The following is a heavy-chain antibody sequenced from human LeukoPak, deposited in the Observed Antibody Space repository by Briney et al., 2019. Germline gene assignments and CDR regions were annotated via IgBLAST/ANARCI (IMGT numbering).Heavy chain of an antibody. J-gene: IGHJ4*02. CDR2: ISGSGGST. D-gene: IGHD6-19*01. Sequence: PAGGSLRLSCAASGFTFSSYAMSWVRQAPGKGLEWVSAISGSGGSTYYADSVKGRFTISRDNSKNTLYLQMNSLRAEDTAVYYCAKVRYSSGWTDFDYWGQGTLVTVSS. CDR1: GFTFSSYA. CDR3: AKVRYSSGWTDFDY. V-gene: IGHV3-23*01.